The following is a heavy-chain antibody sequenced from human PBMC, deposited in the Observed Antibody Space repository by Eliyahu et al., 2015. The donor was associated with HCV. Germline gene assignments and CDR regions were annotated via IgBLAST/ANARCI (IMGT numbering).Heavy chain of an antibody. Sequence: QVQLQESGPGLVKPSETLSLTCTVSGGSISTYYWTWXRQXPGTGLEWIGYIYYSGSXSXNPSLKSRVTISLNTPKNQFSLKLSSVTAADTAVYYCARVLVVPIAIVGMDVWGQGTTVTVSS. D-gene: IGHD2-21*01. V-gene: IGHV4-59*01. J-gene: IGHJ6*02. CDR2: IYYSGSX. CDR1: GGSISTYY. CDR3: ARVLVVPIAIVGMDV.